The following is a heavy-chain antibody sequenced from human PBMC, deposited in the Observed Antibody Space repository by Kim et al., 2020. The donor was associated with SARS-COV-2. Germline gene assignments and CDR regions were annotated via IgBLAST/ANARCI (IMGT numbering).Heavy chain of an antibody. D-gene: IGHD3-10*01. CDR3: ARFYGSGSLIDY. V-gene: IGHV4-31*02. Sequence: YYNPSLKRRVTISVDTSKNQFSLKLSSVTAADTAVYYCARFYGSGSLIDYWGQGTLVTVSS. J-gene: IGHJ4*02.